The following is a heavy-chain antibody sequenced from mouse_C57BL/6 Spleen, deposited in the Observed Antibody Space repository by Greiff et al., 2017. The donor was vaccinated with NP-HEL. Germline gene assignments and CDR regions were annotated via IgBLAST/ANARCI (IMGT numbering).Heavy chain of an antibody. CDR1: GYSFTGYY. V-gene: IGHV1-42*01. J-gene: IGHJ4*01. CDR2: INPSTGGT. Sequence: EVQGVESGPELVKPGASVKISCKASGYSFTGYYMNWVKQSPEKSLEWIGEINPSTGGTTYNQKFKAKATLTVDKSSSTAYMQLKSLTSEDSAVYYCARERIYYDAMDYWGQGTSVTVSS. CDR3: ARERIYYDAMDY. D-gene: IGHD2-4*01.